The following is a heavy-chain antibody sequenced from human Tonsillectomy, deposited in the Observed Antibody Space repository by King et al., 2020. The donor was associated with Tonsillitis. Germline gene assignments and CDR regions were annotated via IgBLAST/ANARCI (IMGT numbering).Heavy chain of an antibody. CDR3: ARDRVVINWGRQYYYYGMDV. J-gene: IGHJ6*02. D-gene: IGHD3-22*01. CDR2: ISAYNGNT. Sequence: VQLVESGAEVKKPGASVKVSCKASGYTFTSYGISWVRQAPGQGLEWMGWISAYNGNTNYAQKLQGRVTITTDTSTSTAYMELRSLRSDDTAVYYCARDRVVINWGRQYYYYGMDVWGQGTTVTVSS. CDR1: GYTFTSYG. V-gene: IGHV1-18*01.